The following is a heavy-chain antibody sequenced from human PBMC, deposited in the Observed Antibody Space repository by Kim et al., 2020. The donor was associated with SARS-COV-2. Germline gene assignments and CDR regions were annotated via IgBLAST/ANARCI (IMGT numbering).Heavy chain of an antibody. Sequence: SVKVSCKASGGTFSSYANSWVRQAPGQGLEWMGGIIPIFGTANYAQKFQGRVTITADESTSTAYMELSSLRSEDTAVYYCANLWGETRYFANYYMNVWGKGTTVTVAS. D-gene: IGHD3-9*01. CDR1: GGTFSSYA. CDR3: ANLWGETRYFANYYMNV. CDR2: IIPIFGTA. V-gene: IGHV1-69*13. J-gene: IGHJ6*03.